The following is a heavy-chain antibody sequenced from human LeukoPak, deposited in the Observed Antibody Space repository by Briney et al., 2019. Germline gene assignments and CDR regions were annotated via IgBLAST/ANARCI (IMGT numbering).Heavy chain of an antibody. CDR2: ISHTGSTM. V-gene: IGHV3-48*04. CDR1: GFSFSSYS. J-gene: IGHJ6*02. CDR3: AIPPLSGTGSSRPLAGMDV. Sequence: GGSLRLSCAASGFSFSSYSMNWVRQAPGKGLEWVSYISHTGSTMSYADSVRGRFTISRDNARNSLYLQMNSLRAEDTAVYYCAIPPLSGTGSSRPLAGMDVWGQGTTVTVSS. D-gene: IGHD3-10*01.